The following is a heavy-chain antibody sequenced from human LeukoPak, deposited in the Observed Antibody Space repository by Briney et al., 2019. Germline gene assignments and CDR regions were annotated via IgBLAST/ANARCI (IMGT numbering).Heavy chain of an antibody. V-gene: IGHV1-2*02. Sequence: ASVKVSCKASGYTFTGYYMHWVRQAPGQGLEWMGWINPNSGGTNYAQKLQDRVTMTTDTSTSTAYMELRSLRSDDTAVYYCAREGDTAAFDYWGQGTLVTVSS. J-gene: IGHJ4*02. CDR3: AREGDTAAFDY. CDR1: GYTFTGYY. CDR2: INPNSGGT. D-gene: IGHD5-18*01.